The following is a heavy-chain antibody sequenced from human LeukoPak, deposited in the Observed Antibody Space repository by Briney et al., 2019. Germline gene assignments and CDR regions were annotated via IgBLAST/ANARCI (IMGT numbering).Heavy chain of an antibody. Sequence: ASVKVSCKASGYTFTSYYMHWVRQAPGQGLEWMGIINPSGGSTSYAQKFQGRVTMTEDTSTDTAYMELSSLKSDDTAVYYCARGPQVLRAYSSGWPHFDNWGQGTLVTVSS. V-gene: IGHV1-46*01. CDR3: ARGPQVLRAYSSGWPHFDN. CDR1: GYTFTSYY. J-gene: IGHJ4*02. CDR2: INPSGGST. D-gene: IGHD6-19*01.